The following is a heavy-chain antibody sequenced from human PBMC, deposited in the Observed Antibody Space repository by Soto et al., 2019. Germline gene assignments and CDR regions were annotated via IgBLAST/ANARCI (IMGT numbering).Heavy chain of an antibody. CDR2: ISAYNGNT. Sequence: GASVKVSCKASGYTFTSYGISWVRQAPGQGLEWMGWISAYNGNTNYAQKLQGRVTMTTDTSTSTAYMELRSLRSDDTAVYYCARGGQGYYYGSGSFLSAFFDYWGQGTLVTVS. J-gene: IGHJ4*02. CDR3: ARGGQGYYYGSGSFLSAFFDY. D-gene: IGHD3-10*01. CDR1: GYTFTSYG. V-gene: IGHV1-18*01.